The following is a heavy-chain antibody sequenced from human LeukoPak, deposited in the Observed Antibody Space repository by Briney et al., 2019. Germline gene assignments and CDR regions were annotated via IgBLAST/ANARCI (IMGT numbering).Heavy chain of an antibody. J-gene: IGHJ4*02. CDR1: GYTFTGYY. D-gene: IGHD5-24*01. Sequence: ASVKVSCKASGYTFTGYYLHWVRQAPGQGLEWMGWIHPNSGGTNYAQKFQGRVTMTRDTSISTAYLDLSRLRSDDTAVYYCARVVVRDANNYKDYWGQGALVTVSS. V-gene: IGHV1-2*02. CDR2: IHPNSGGT. CDR3: ARVVVRDANNYKDY.